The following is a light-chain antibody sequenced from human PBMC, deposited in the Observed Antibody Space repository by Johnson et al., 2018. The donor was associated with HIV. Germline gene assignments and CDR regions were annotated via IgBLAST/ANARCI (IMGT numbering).Light chain of an antibody. J-gene: IGLJ1*01. CDR2: SNN. CDR3: GTWDSRLSVYV. V-gene: IGLV1-41*01. Sequence: QSVLTQPPSVSAAPGQKVTISCSGSSSDMGNYAVSWYQQLPGTAPKLLIYSNNQRPSGVPDRFSGSKSGTSASLAISVLQSEDEADYYCGTWDSRLSVYVFGTGTKVTVL. CDR1: SSDMGNYA.